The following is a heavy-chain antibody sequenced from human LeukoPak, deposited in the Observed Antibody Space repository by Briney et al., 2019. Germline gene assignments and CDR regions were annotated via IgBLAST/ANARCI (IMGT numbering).Heavy chain of an antibody. Sequence: ASVTVSCRASGYTFTGYHMHWVRQAPGQGLEWMGRINPNSGDTNYAQNFQGRVTMTRDTSISTAYMELSRLRSDDTAVYYCARDYCSSTSCLFDYWGQGTLVTVSS. D-gene: IGHD2-2*01. J-gene: IGHJ4*02. V-gene: IGHV1-2*06. CDR3: ARDYCSSTSCLFDY. CDR1: GYTFTGYH. CDR2: INPNSGDT.